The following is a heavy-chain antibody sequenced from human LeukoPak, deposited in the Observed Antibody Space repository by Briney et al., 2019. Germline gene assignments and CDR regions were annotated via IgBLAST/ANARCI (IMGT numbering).Heavy chain of an antibody. V-gene: IGHV4-38-2*01. CDR1: GYSISSGYY. Sequence: SETLSLTCAVSGYSISSGYYWGWTRRPPGKGLEWIGTIYHSGSTYYNPSLKIRVTISVATSTTNFSLNLSSVTAAHPSLYYCARQGGGDFDVWGQGTMVTVSS. D-gene: IGHD3-16*01. J-gene: IGHJ3*01. CDR2: IYHSGST. CDR3: ARQGGGDFDV.